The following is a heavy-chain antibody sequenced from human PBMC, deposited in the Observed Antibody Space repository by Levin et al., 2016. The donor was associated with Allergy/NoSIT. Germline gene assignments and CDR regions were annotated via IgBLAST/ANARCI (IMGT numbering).Heavy chain of an antibody. V-gene: IGHV4-59*13. Sequence: SETLSLTCSVSGAAIVTYYWGWIRQPPGKGPEWVGFISNSGNSGYNPSLKSRVTISLDASKNQFSLKLSSVTAADTAVYYCAKNGAYSLDYWGQGTLITVSS. J-gene: IGHJ4*02. D-gene: IGHD1-26*01. CDR2: ISNSGNS. CDR1: GAAIVTYY. CDR3: AKNGAYSLDY.